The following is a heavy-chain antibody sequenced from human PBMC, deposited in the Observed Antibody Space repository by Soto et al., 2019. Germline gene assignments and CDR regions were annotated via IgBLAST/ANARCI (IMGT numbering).Heavy chain of an antibody. D-gene: IGHD5-12*01. J-gene: IGHJ5*02. Sequence: GESLKISCKGSGYSFTSYWISWVRQMPGKGLEWMGKFDPSDSYTNYSPSFQGHVTISADKSISTAYLQWSSLKASDTAMYYCATLKPSGYDSEGWFDTWGQGTLVTVSS. CDR1: GYSFTSYW. CDR2: FDPSDSYT. CDR3: ATLKPSGYDSEGWFDT. V-gene: IGHV5-10-1*01.